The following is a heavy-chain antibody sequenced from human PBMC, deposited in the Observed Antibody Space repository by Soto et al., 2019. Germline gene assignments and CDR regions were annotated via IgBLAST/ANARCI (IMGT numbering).Heavy chain of an antibody. Sequence: QVQLVQSGAEVKKPESSVKVSCKAPGGTFSTYAISWVRQAPGQGLEWMGGSIPMFGTANYAQRFQDRVTITADASTNTVYMELSSLRSEDTAVYFCASGIQLWLRRINNGYSGWGQGTLVTVSS. CDR3: ASGIQLWLRRINNGYSG. D-gene: IGHD5-18*01. V-gene: IGHV1-69*12. J-gene: IGHJ4*02. CDR1: GGTFSTYA. CDR2: SIPMFGTA.